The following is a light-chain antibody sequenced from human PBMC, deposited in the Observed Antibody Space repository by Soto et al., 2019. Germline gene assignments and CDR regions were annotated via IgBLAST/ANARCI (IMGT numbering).Light chain of an antibody. J-gene: IGKJ1*01. CDR3: QQYHNWWT. Sequence: EIVMTQSPATLSVSPEERVTLSCRASQNIGSNLAWYQQKFGQAPRLLIYGASTRVTGIPARISGSGSGTEFTLTITSLQSEDFGVYHCQQYHNWWTFGQGTKVDIK. CDR1: QNIGSN. CDR2: GAS. V-gene: IGKV3-15*01.